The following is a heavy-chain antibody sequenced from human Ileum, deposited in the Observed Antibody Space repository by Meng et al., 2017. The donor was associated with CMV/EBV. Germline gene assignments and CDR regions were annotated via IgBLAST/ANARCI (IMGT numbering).Heavy chain of an antibody. J-gene: IGHJ4*02. Sequence: GESLKISCTASGFTFNNYWMTWVRQAPGKGLEWVANLKQDGSETYWLDSVKGRFTISRDNAKNSLYLQMTSLRAEDMAVYYCARVGGIWYFDYWGQGALVTVSS. D-gene: IGHD3-16*01. CDR2: LKQDGSET. CDR1: GFTFNNYW. CDR3: ARVGGIWYFDY. V-gene: IGHV3-7*01.